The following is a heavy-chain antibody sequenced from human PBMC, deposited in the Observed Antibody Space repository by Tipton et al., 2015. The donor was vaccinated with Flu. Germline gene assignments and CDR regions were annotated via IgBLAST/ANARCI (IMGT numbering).Heavy chain of an antibody. CDR3: AKHCSGGSCSHAFDI. Sequence: LRLSCAVYGGSFSGYYWSWIRQPPGKGLEWVEKINHSGSTNYNPSLKSRVTISVDTSKNQFSLKLTSVTAADTAVYYCAKHCSGGSCSHAFDIWGQGTMVTVSS. V-gene: IGHV4-34*01. J-gene: IGHJ3*02. D-gene: IGHD2-15*01. CDR1: GGSFSGYY. CDR2: INHSGST.